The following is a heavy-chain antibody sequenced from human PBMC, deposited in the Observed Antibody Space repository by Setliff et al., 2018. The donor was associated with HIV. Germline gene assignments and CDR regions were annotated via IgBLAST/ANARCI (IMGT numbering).Heavy chain of an antibody. Sequence: SETLSLTCTVSGGSISSGSYYWSWIRQPAGKGLEWIGRIYASGSTYYNPSLKSRVTISVDTSKNQFSPKLSSVTAADTAVYYCATYADRESNRFDPWGQGILVTVSS. CDR2: IYASGST. CDR3: ATYADRESNRFDP. CDR1: GGSISSGSYY. D-gene: IGHD3-10*01. V-gene: IGHV4-61*02. J-gene: IGHJ5*02.